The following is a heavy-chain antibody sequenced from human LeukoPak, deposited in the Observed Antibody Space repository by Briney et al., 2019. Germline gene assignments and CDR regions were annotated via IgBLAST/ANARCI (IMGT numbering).Heavy chain of an antibody. CDR2: IHYSGST. Sequence: SETLSLTCTVSGDSISNHYWSWLRQPPGKGLEGIGYIHYSGSTKYNPSLKSRVTISLDSPKTQFSLKLSSVTAADTAVYYCATNAGPAALDAVDIWGQGTMVTVSP. V-gene: IGHV4-59*08. CDR3: ATNAGPAALDAVDI. D-gene: IGHD2-2*01. J-gene: IGHJ3*02. CDR1: GDSISNHY.